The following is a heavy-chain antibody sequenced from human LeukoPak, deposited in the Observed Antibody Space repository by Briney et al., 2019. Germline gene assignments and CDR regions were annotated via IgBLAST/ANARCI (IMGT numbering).Heavy chain of an antibody. CDR2: ISSSSSTI. V-gene: IGHV3-48*04. Sequence: GGSLRLSCAASGFTFSSYSMNWVRQAPGKGLEWVSYISSSSSTIYYADSVKGRFTISRDNAKNSLYLQMNSLRAEDTAVYYCARELLSSSWYLDYWGQGTLVTVSS. CDR3: ARELLSSSWYLDY. J-gene: IGHJ4*02. CDR1: GFTFSSYS. D-gene: IGHD6-13*01.